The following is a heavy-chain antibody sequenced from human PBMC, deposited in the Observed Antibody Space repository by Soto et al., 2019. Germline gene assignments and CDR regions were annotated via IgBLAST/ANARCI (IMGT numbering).Heavy chain of an antibody. CDR1: GYTFTSFG. D-gene: IGHD2-15*01. V-gene: IGHV1-18*01. Sequence: QVQLVQSGAEVKKPGASVKVSCKASGYTFTSFGISWVRQAPGQGLEWMGWSSAYNGNTNYAENLQGRVPMTTDTSTSTAYMELRSLRSDDTAVYFCARDHRGGTDAFDIWGQGTMVTVSS. J-gene: IGHJ3*02. CDR2: SSAYNGNT. CDR3: ARDHRGGTDAFDI.